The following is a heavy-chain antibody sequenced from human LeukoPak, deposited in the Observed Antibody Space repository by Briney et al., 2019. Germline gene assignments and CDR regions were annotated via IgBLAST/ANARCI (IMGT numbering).Heavy chain of an antibody. Sequence: SETLSLTCTVSGYSISSGYYWGWIRQPPGKGLEWIGSIYHSGSTYYNPSLKSRVTISVDTSKNQFSLKLSSVTAADTAVYYCARYDYVWGTTLGMWAFDIWGQGTMVTVSS. D-gene: IGHD3-16*01. CDR2: IYHSGST. J-gene: IGHJ3*02. CDR1: GYSISSGYY. CDR3: ARYDYVWGTTLGMWAFDI. V-gene: IGHV4-38-2*02.